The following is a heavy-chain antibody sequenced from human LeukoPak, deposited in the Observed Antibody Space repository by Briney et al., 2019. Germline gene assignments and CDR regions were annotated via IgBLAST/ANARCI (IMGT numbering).Heavy chain of an antibody. Sequence: PSETLSLTCTVSGDSISIGSYYWSWIRQPAGEGPEWIGHMNTTGSTKYNPSLKSRVTISVDRTNNQFSLKLSSVTAADTAVYYCARDWDYWGQGTLVAVSS. V-gene: IGHV4-61*09. CDR1: GDSISIGSYY. J-gene: IGHJ4*02. CDR3: ARDWDY. CDR2: MNTTGST.